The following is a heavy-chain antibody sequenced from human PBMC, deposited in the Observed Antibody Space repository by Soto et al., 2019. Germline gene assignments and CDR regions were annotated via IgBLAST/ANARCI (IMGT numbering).Heavy chain of an antibody. D-gene: IGHD2-21*02. CDR3: ARASSFRGDFHV. CDR2: IYHAGSP. V-gene: IGHV4-4*02. CDR1: GGSIRSSSW. Sequence: QVQLQESGPGLVKPSGTLSLTCSVSGGSIRSSSWWTWLRQSPGKGLEWIGEIYHAGSPNYNPSFQRRVTISADTSKNFFSLRLTSVTAADTAIYYCARASSFRGDFHVWGQGTAFTISS. J-gene: IGHJ3*01.